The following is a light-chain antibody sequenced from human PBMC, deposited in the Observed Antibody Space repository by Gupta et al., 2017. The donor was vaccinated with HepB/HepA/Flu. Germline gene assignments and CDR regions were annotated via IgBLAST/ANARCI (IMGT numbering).Light chain of an antibody. Sequence: QSALTQPRSVSGSPGQSVTISYTGTSSDVGGYNYVSWYQQHPGKAPKLMIYDVSKRPSGVPDRFSGSKSGNTASLTISGLQAEDEADYYCCSYAGSSWVFGGGTKLTVL. CDR3: CSYAGSSWV. V-gene: IGLV2-11*01. CDR1: SSDVGGYNY. CDR2: DVS. J-gene: IGLJ3*02.